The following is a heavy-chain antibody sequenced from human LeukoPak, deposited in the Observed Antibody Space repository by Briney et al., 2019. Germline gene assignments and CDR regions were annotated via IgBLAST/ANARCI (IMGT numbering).Heavy chain of an antibody. J-gene: IGHJ3*02. CDR3: ATIGRDAFDI. Sequence: GGSLRLSCAASGFTFSSYEMNWVRQAPGKGLEWVSYITSSGNTIYYADSVKGRFTISRDNAKNSLYLQMNSLRAEDTAVYYCATIGRDAFDIWGQGTMVTVSS. D-gene: IGHD2/OR15-2a*01. CDR2: ITSSGNTI. CDR1: GFTFSSYE. V-gene: IGHV3-48*03.